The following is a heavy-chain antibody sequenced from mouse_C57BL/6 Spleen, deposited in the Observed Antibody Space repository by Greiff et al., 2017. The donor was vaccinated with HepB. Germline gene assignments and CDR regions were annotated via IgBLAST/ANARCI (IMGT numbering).Heavy chain of an antibody. J-gene: IGHJ3*01. D-gene: IGHD1-1*01. CDR1: GYTFTDYY. V-gene: IGHV1-76*01. Sequence: VQLQQSGAELVRPGASVKLSCKASGYTFTDYYINWVKQRPGQGLEWIARIYPGSGNTYYNEKFKGKATLTAEKSSSTAYMQLSSLTSEDSAVYFCASTVERAWFAYWGQGTLVTVSA. CDR3: ASTVERAWFAY. CDR2: IYPGSGNT.